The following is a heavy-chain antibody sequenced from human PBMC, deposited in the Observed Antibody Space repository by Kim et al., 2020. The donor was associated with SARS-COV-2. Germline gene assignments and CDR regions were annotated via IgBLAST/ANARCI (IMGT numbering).Heavy chain of an antibody. CDR2: ISWNSGSI. V-gene: IGHV3-9*01. CDR3: AKDLVFGLGMATIEYGMDV. J-gene: IGHJ6*02. Sequence: GGSLRLSCAASGFTFGDYAMHWVRQAPGKGLEWVSGISWNSGSIGYADSVKGRFTISRDNAKNSLYLQMNSLRAEDTALYYCAKDLVFGLGMATIEYGMDVWGQGTTVTVSS. D-gene: IGHD5-12*01. CDR1: GFTFGDYA.